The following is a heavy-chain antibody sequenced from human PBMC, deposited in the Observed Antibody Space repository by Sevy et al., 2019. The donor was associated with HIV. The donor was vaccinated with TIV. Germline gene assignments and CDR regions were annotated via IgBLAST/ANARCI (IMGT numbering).Heavy chain of an antibody. V-gene: IGHV1-24*01. CDR2: FDPEDGER. J-gene: IGHJ4*02. CDR3: ATTKDYYESSGCPFDY. D-gene: IGHD3-22*01. Sequence: ASVKVSCKVSGYTLNQLSMHWVRQAPGKGLEWMGSFDPEDGERFYAQKFQGRVTMTEDTSTDTAYMELSSLRSKDTAADYCATTKDYYESSGCPFDYWGQGTLVTVSS. CDR1: GYTLNQLS.